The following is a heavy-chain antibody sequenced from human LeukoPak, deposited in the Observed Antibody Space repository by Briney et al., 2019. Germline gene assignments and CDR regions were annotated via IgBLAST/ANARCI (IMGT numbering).Heavy chain of an antibody. CDR1: GFTFSDYY. CDR2: ISSSGITI. Sequence: PGGSLRLSCAASGFTFSDYYMSSIRQAPGEGLEWVSYISSSGITIYYADSVKGRFTISRDNDKKLLYLQMNSLRAEDTAVYYCAELGITMIGGVWGKGTTVTISS. J-gene: IGHJ6*04. V-gene: IGHV3-11*04. CDR3: AELGITMIGGV. D-gene: IGHD3-10*02.